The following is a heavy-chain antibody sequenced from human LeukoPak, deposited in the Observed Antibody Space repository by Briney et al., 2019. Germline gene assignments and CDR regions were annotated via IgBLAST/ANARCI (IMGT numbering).Heavy chain of an antibody. CDR2: IFTSGWT. Sequence: PSETLSLTCTVSGGSISSYYWSWVRQSPGKGMEWIGYIFTSGWTDYNPSLKSRVTMSVDTSKNQLSMELRFLTAADTAVYYCATSHDVKTAPYDLWGQGTLVTVSS. J-gene: IGHJ5*02. CDR3: ATSHDVKTAPYDL. CDR1: GGSISSYY. V-gene: IGHV4-4*09. D-gene: IGHD2-21*01.